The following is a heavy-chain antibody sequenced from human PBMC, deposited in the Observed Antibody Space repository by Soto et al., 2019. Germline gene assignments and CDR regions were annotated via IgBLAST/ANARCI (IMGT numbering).Heavy chain of an antibody. D-gene: IGHD2-21*02. CDR2: IYWDGDR. V-gene: IGHV2-5*02. J-gene: IGHJ6*02. Sequence: QITLKASGATLVKPTQTLPLTCTFSGFSLSTGGMGVGWIRQPPGKALEWLALIYWDGDRRYRPSLMSRLTSDKDTSKNQGVLKMTNMEPVDTATYYCVHSRCGGDCLQSYSSHYYYGMDIWGQGTTVTVSS. CDR1: GFSLSTGGMG. CDR3: VHSRCGGDCLQSYSSHYYYGMDI.